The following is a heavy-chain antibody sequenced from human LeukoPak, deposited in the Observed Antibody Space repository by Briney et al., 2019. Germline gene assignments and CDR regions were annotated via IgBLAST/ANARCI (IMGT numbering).Heavy chain of an antibody. CDR2: IRYDGSDK. V-gene: IGHV3-30*02. CDR1: GFTFSNYD. CDR3: VKDRSYDY. Sequence: GGSLRLSCAASGFTFSNYDMHWVRQAPGKGLEWVTFIRYDGSDKFYADSVKGRFTISRDNSKNMLYLQMNSLRTEDTAVYYCVKDRSYDYWGQGTLVTVSS. J-gene: IGHJ4*02. D-gene: IGHD1-26*01.